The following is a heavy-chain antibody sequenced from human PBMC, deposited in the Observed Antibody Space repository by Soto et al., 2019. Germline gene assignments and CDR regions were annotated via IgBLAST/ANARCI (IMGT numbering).Heavy chain of an antibody. CDR2: IYNGGST. CDR1: GDSVSSVGFH. V-gene: IGHV4-31*03. J-gene: IGHJ5*02. Sequence: SETLSLTCTVSGDSVSSVGFHWAWLRRPPGKGLEWIGYIYNGGSTYYNPSLESRVSISVDTSKNQFSLKLSSVTAADTAVYYCARVIRGIVVVSLLGWFDPWGQGTLVTVSS. CDR3: ARVIRGIVVVSLLGWFDP. D-gene: IGHD3-22*01.